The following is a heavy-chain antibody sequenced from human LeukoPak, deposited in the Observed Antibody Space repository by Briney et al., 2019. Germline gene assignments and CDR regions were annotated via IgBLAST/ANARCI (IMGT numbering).Heavy chain of an antibody. CDR1: GFTFSTHA. D-gene: IGHD3-3*01. J-gene: IGHJ6*02. V-gene: IGHV3-30*04. CDR3: ARDLHDFWSGLFGMDV. CDR2: ISYDATKK. Sequence: GGSLRLSCAASGFTFSTHAMHWVRQAPGKGLEWGAFISYDATKKTYTDSVKGRFTISRDNSQNTLYLQMNSLRAEDTAVYYCARDLHDFWSGLFGMDVWGQGTTVTVSS.